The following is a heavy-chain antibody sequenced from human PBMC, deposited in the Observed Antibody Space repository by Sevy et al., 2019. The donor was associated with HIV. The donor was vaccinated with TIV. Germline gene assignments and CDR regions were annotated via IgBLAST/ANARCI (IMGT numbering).Heavy chain of an antibody. D-gene: IGHD6-19*01. CDR2: ISGSGGST. CDR1: GFTFSSYT. J-gene: IGHJ4*02. Sequence: GGYLRLSCAAPGFTFSSYTMSWVRQAPGKGLEWVSAISGSGGSTYYADSVKGRFTISRDNSKNTLYLQMNSLRAEDTAVYYCAKSPRIAVAGTGYFDYWGQGTLVIVSS. CDR3: AKSPRIAVAGTGYFDY. V-gene: IGHV3-23*01.